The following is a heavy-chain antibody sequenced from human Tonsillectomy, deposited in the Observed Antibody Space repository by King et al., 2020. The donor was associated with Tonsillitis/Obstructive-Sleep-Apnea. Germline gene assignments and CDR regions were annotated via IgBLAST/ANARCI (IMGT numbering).Heavy chain of an antibody. V-gene: IGHV4-59*01. J-gene: IGHJ4*02. CDR1: GGSISSYY. D-gene: IGHD2-8*02. CDR3: ARGPGQDY. CDR2: IYYSGST. Sequence: VQLQESGPGLVKPSETLSFTCTVSGGSISSYYWSWIRQPPGKGLEWIGYIYYSGSTNYNPSLKSRVTISVDTSKNQFSLKLSSVTAADTAVYYCARGPGQDYWGQGTLVTVSS.